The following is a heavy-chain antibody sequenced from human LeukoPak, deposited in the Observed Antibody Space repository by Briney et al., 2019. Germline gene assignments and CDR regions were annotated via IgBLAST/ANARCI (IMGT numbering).Heavy chain of an antibody. CDR2: ISYDGSNK. CDR3: ARDRSGSQNTLDY. Sequence: GGSLRLSCAASGFTFSSYGMNWVRQAPGKGLEWVAVISYDGSNKYYAESVKGRFTISRDNAKNSLYLQMNSLRAEDTAVYYCARDRSGSQNTLDYWGQGTLVTVSS. V-gene: IGHV3-30*03. D-gene: IGHD1-26*01. CDR1: GFTFSSYG. J-gene: IGHJ4*02.